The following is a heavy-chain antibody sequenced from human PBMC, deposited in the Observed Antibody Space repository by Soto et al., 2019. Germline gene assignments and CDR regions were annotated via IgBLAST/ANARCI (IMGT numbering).Heavy chain of an antibody. V-gene: IGHV3-48*03. J-gene: IGHJ4*02. CDR3: ARVPGDYGSYYFDY. CDR1: GLTFANFE. CDR2: ISTSGSTI. D-gene: IGHD4-17*01. Sequence: GGSLRLSCAASGLTFANFEMNWVRQAPGKGLEWVSHISTSGSTIYYADSLKGRFTISRDNAKNSLYLQMHSLRAEDTAVYYCARVPGDYGSYYFDYWGQGTLVTVSS.